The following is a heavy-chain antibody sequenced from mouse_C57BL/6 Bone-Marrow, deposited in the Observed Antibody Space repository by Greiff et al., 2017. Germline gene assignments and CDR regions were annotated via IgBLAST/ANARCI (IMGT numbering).Heavy chain of an antibody. CDR2: ISSGSSTI. V-gene: IGHV5-17*01. CDR3: ARRRFFDY. Sequence: EVQLQESGGGLVKPGGSLKLSCAASGFTFSDYGMHWVRQAPEKGLEWVAYISSGSSTIYYAATVKGRFTIARDNANSTLFLQMTSLQSEDTAMYYCARRRFFDYWGQGTTLTVSS. J-gene: IGHJ2*01. CDR1: GFTFSDYG.